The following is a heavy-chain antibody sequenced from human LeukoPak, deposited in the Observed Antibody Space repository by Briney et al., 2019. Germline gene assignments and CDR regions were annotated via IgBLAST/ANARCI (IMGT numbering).Heavy chain of an antibody. J-gene: IGHJ3*02. V-gene: IGHV7-4-1*02. CDR3: ARGLPKIQLYLGDAFDI. CDR2: INTNTGNP. CDR1: GYTFTSYD. D-gene: IGHD5-18*01. Sequence: ASVKVSCKASGYTFTSYDINWVRQAPGQGLEWMGWINTNTGNPTYAQGFTGRFVFSLDTSVSTAYLQISSLKAEDTAVYYCARGLPKIQLYLGDAFDIWGQGTMVTVSS.